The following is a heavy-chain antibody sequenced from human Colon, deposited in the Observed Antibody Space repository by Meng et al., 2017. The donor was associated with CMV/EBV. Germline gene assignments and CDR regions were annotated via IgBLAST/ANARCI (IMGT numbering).Heavy chain of an antibody. J-gene: IGHJ4*02. CDR1: GYTFSNYH. V-gene: IGHV7-4-1*02. D-gene: IGHD3-16*01. CDR3: SASFDY. CDR2: INTNTENP. Sequence: SLKVSCKPSGYTFSNYHVNWVRQAPGQGLEWMGWINTNTENPTYAQGFIGRFVFSLATSISTAYLQISGLKAEDTAVYYCSASFDYWGQGTLVTVSS.